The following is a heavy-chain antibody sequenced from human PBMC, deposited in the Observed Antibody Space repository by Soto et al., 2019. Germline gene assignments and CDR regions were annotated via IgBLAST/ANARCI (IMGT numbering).Heavy chain of an antibody. V-gene: IGHV3-30*18. CDR2: ISYEGSDR. D-gene: IGHD3-3*01. J-gene: IGHJ6*02. Sequence: PGGSLRLSCEASGFTFRDYSMHWVRQAPGKGLEWLALISYEGSDRFYGDSVKGRFVISRDDSKNTLYLYLKDLRIEDTAVYYCAKAVYDYWNGYQRTYYYGMDVWGQGTTVTGSS. CDR1: GFTFRDYS. CDR3: AKAVYDYWNGYQRTYYYGMDV.